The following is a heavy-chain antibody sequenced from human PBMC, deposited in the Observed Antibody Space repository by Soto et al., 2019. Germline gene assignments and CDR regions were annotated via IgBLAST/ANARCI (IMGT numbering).Heavy chain of an antibody. D-gene: IGHD4-17*01. CDR2: IYYSGST. Sequence: SETLSLTCTVSGGSISSYYWSWIRQPPGKGLEWIGYIYYSGSTNYNPSLKSRVTISVDTSKNQFSLKLSSVTAADTAVYYCARDLYGAPRAIDIWGQGTMVTVSS. J-gene: IGHJ3*02. CDR1: GGSISSYY. V-gene: IGHV4-59*01. CDR3: ARDLYGAPRAIDI.